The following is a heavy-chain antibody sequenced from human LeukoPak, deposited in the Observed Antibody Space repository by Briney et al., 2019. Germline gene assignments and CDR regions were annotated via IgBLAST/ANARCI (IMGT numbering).Heavy chain of an antibody. V-gene: IGHV4-31*03. CDR1: GGSISSGGYY. CDR2: IYYSGST. Sequence: SEALSLTCTVSGGSISSGGYYWSWIRQHPGKGLEWIGYIYYSGSTYHNPSLKSRVTISVDTSKNQFSLKLSSVTAADTAVYYCARYEVVGATTDYWGQGTLVTVSS. CDR3: ARYEVVGATTDY. D-gene: IGHD1-26*01. J-gene: IGHJ4*02.